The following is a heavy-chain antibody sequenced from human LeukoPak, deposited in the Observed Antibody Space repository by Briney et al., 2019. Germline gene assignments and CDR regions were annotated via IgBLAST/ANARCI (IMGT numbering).Heavy chain of an antibody. D-gene: IGHD3-22*01. Sequence: GGSLRLSCAASGFTFSSYAMSWVRQAPGKGLEWVSAISGSGGSTYYADSVKGRFTISKDNSKNPPYLQMNSLRAEDTAVCYCAKDYYDSSGYYSDAFDIWGQGTMVSVSS. CDR3: AKDYYDSSGYYSDAFDI. CDR1: GFTFSSYA. V-gene: IGHV3-23*01. CDR2: ISGSGGST. J-gene: IGHJ3*02.